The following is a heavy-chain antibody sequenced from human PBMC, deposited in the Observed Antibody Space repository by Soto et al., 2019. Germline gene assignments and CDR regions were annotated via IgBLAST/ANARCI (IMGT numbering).Heavy chain of an antibody. D-gene: IGHD3-16*02. Sequence: SETLSLTCTVSGGSISSGDYYWSWIRQPPGKGLEWIGYIYYSGSTYYNPSLKSRVTISVDTSKNQFSLKLSSVTAADTAVYYCASKRKYYDYVWGSYREDVAFDIWGQGTMVTVSS. J-gene: IGHJ3*02. CDR3: ASKRKYYDYVWGSYREDVAFDI. V-gene: IGHV4-30-4*01. CDR2: IYYSGST. CDR1: GGSISSGDYY.